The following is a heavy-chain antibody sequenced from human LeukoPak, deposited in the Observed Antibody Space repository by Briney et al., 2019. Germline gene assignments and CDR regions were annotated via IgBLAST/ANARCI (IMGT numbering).Heavy chain of an antibody. CDR2: ISWNSGSI. D-gene: IGHD1-26*01. Sequence: PGGSLRLSCAASGFTFDDYAMHWVRQAPGKGLEWVSGISWNSGSIGYADSVKGRFTISRDNAKNSLYLQMNSLRAEDTAVYYCARASGSFDYWGQGTLVTVPS. V-gene: IGHV3-9*01. CDR1: GFTFDDYA. CDR3: ARASGSFDY. J-gene: IGHJ4*02.